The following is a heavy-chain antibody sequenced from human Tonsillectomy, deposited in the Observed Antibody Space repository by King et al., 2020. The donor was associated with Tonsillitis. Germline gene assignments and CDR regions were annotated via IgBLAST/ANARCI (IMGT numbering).Heavy chain of an antibody. Sequence: QVQLQESGPGLVKPSETLSLTCTVSGGSISSYYWSWIRQPPGKGLEWIGYIHYSGSTNDNPSLKSRVTKSVDTSKNQFSLKLSSVTAADTAVYYCAREDNYYFDYWGQGTLVTVSS. CDR1: GGSISSYY. CDR2: IHYSGST. CDR3: AREDNYYFDY. D-gene: IGHD1-1*01. V-gene: IGHV4-59*01. J-gene: IGHJ4*02.